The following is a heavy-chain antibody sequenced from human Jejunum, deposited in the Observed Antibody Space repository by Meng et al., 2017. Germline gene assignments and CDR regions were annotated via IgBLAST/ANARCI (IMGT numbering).Heavy chain of an antibody. CDR3: VREWNDRATSRAMDV. V-gene: IGHV6-1*01. J-gene: IGHJ6*02. D-gene: IGHD1-1*01. Sequence: SQTLSLTCAISGDSVSSNSDTWNWIRQSPSRGLEWLGRTWNKSKWISEYGESVKSRIIINLETSQNKLSLHLNTVSTEDTAVYYCVREWNDRATSRAMDVWGQGAVVTVSS. CDR2: TWNKSKWIS. CDR1: GDSVSSNSDT.